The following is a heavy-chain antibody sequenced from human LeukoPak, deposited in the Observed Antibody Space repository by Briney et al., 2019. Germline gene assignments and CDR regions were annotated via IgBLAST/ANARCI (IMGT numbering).Heavy chain of an antibody. CDR2: ISSSSSYI. Sequence: GGSLRLSCAASGFTFSSYSMNWVRQAPGKGLEWVSSISSSSSYIHYADSVKGRFTISRDNAKNSLYLQMNSLRAEDTAVYYCARDATDFWSGYYNWFDPWGQGTLVTVSS. V-gene: IGHV3-21*01. J-gene: IGHJ5*02. CDR3: ARDATDFWSGYYNWFDP. D-gene: IGHD3-3*01. CDR1: GFTFSSYS.